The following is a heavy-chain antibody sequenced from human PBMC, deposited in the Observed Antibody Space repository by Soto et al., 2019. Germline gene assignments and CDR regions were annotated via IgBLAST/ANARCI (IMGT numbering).Heavy chain of an antibody. CDR3: ARVRYSGMDV. CDR1: GYTFTSYA. CDR2: SNAGNGNT. J-gene: IGHJ6*02. Sequence: QVQLVQSGAEVKKPGASVKVSCKASGYTFTSYAMHWVRQAPGQRLEWMGWSNAGNGNTRYSQKFQGRVTITRDTSASTAYMELSRLRSEDTAVYYCARVRYSGMDVWGQGTTVTVSS. V-gene: IGHV1-3*01. D-gene: IGHD1-26*01.